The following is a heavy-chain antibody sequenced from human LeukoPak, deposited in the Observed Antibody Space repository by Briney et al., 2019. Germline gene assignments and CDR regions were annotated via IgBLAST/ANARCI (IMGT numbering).Heavy chain of an antibody. D-gene: IGHD3-16*02. J-gene: IGHJ4*02. CDR3: ARAIVDEYYDYVWGRYRPHGYFDY. V-gene: IGHV4-39*07. CDR1: GGSISSYTYY. CDR2: VHHRGTT. Sequence: SETLSLTCTFSGGSISSYTYYWGWIRQPPGKGLEWIGSVHHRGTTYYNPSLKSRLTISVDTSKSQFSLKLSSVTAADTAVYYCARAIVDEYYDYVWGRYRPHGYFDYWGQGTLVTVSS.